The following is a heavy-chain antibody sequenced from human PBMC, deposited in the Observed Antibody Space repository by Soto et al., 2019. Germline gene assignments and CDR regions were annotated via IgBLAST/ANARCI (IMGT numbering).Heavy chain of an antibody. CDR1: VFTFSSYW. Sequence: GWSLRLSCASSVFTFSSYWMSWVRQAPGKGLEWVANIKQDGSEKYYVDSVKGRFTISRDNAKNSLYLQMNSLRAEDTAVYYCARGGHYDSSGSAFDYWGQGTLVTVSS. J-gene: IGHJ4*02. CDR3: ARGGHYDSSGSAFDY. V-gene: IGHV3-7*01. D-gene: IGHD3-22*01. CDR2: IKQDGSEK.